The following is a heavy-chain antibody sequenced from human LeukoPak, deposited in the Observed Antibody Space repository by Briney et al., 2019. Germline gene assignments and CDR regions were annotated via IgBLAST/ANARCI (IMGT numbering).Heavy chain of an antibody. V-gene: IGHV4-4*02. J-gene: IGHJ4*02. Sequence: SGTLSLTCAVCGGSISSRNWWSWVRQPPGKGLEWIGEIFHTGSTNYNPSLKSRVTMSVDKSKNPFSLKLNSVTAADKAIYYCAKDKGGAAEYWGQGTLVTVSS. D-gene: IGHD1-26*01. CDR1: GGSISSRNW. CDR3: AKDKGGAAEY. CDR2: IFHTGST.